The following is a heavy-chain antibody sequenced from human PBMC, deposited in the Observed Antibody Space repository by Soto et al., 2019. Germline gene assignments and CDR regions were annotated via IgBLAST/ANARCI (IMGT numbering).Heavy chain of an antibody. D-gene: IGHD3-3*01. V-gene: IGHV4-39*02. Sequence: SETLSLTCTVSGGSISSSSYYWGWIRQPPGKGLEWIGSIYYSGSTYYNPSLKSRVTISVDTSKNQFSLKLSSVTAADTAVYYCARDEAIFGVVTYYYYMDVWGKGTTVTVSS. CDR2: IYYSGST. CDR3: ARDEAIFGVVTYYYYMDV. J-gene: IGHJ6*03. CDR1: GGSISSSSYY.